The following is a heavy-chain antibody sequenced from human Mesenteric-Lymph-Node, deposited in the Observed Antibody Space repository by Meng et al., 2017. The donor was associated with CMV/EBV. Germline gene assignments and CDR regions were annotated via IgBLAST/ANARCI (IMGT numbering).Heavy chain of an antibody. J-gene: IGHJ4*02. CDR2: IYSGGSST. CDR1: GFTFSSYA. Sequence: GESLKISCAASGFTFSSYAMSWVRQAPGKGLEWVSVIYSGGSSTYYADYVKGRFTISRDNSKNTLYLQMNSLRAEDTAVYYCAKDLSRYQLLSFDYWGQGTLVTVSS. V-gene: IGHV3-23*03. D-gene: IGHD2-2*01. CDR3: AKDLSRYQLLSFDY.